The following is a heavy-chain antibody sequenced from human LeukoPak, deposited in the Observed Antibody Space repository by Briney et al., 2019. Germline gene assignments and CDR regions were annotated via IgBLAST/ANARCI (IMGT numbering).Heavy chain of an antibody. J-gene: IGHJ4*02. Sequence: PSETLSLTCTVSGGSISSYFWSWIRQPPGKGLEWIGYIYHGGNTKYNPSFKSRVTISVGTSKNQFSLKLSSVTAADTAVYYCATETAEWLGGRFDYWGQGILVTVSS. V-gene: IGHV4-59*01. D-gene: IGHD3-3*01. CDR3: ATETAEWLGGRFDY. CDR2: IYHGGNT. CDR1: GGSISSYF.